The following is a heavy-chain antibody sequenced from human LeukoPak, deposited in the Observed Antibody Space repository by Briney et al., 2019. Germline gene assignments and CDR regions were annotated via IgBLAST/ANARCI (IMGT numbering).Heavy chain of an antibody. CDR2: ITSDGGST. J-gene: IGHJ6*04. Sequence: PGGSLRLSCSVSGFTFSNYAMHWVRQAPGKGLEYVSAITSDGGSTYYADSVKGRFTISRDNSKNTLYLQMSSLRGEDTAVYYCVKAYCRSTSCYYYCYGMDVWGKGTTVTVSS. V-gene: IGHV3-64D*06. CDR3: VKAYCRSTSCYYYCYGMDV. CDR1: GFTFSNYA. D-gene: IGHD2-2*01.